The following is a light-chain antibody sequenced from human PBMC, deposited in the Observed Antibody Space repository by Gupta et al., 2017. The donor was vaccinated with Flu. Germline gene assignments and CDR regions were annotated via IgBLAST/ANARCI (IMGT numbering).Light chain of an antibody. V-gene: IGKV2-30*01. CDR3: MEGTHWPPT. Sequence: DVVMTQSPLYLPVTLGQPAFISCRSSQGLVFSDGNTYLSWIHQRPGQSPRRLIYKFSNRDSGVTDRFSGRGSGSDFTMKIRRVEAEDVGVYYCMEGTHWPPTFGPGTKVDI. J-gene: IGKJ3*01. CDR2: KFS. CDR1: QGLVFSDGNTY.